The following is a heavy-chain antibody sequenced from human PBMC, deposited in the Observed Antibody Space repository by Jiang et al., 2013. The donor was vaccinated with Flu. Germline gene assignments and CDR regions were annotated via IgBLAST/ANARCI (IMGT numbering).Heavy chain of an antibody. V-gene: IGHV1-46*01. CDR2: INPSGGST. CDR1: IHLSPAT. D-gene: IGHD3-10*01. J-gene: IGHJ6*02. Sequence: SGAEVKKPGASVEGFLQGIWIHLSPATICTGCDRPLDKGLSGWGIINPSGGSTSYAQKFQGRVTMTRDTSTSTVYMELSSLRSEDTAVYYCAIRTGMVRGVSLVYYYYGMDVWGQGTTVTVSS. CDR3: AIRTGMVRGVSLVYYYYGMDV.